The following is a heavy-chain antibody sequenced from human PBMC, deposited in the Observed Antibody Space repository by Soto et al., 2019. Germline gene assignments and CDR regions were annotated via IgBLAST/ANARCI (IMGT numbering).Heavy chain of an antibody. Sequence: RXSVKVSCKASGYNFTSYGISWVRQAPGQGLEWMGWISPHNDRTKYARRFQDRVTMTTETPTSTVYMELGSLRSDDTAVYYCARDLYYSSGRYFDHDAFDIWGQGTVVTV. D-gene: IGHD6-19*01. CDR3: ARDLYYSSGRYFDHDAFDI. J-gene: IGHJ3*02. CDR2: ISPHNDRT. V-gene: IGHV1-18*01. CDR1: GYNFTSYG.